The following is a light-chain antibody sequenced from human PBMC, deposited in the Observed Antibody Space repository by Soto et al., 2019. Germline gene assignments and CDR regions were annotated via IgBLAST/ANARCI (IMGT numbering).Light chain of an antibody. V-gene: IGKV1-5*03. Sequence: IQMTQYPSTLSTSVGDRVIITCRASQSVSSWLAWYQHKPGKAPKLLIYKASRLESGAPSRFSGSGSGTEFTLTISSLQPDDFATYYCQQHRSYPVTFGQGTRLEIK. CDR2: KAS. J-gene: IGKJ5*01. CDR1: QSVSSW. CDR3: QQHRSYPVT.